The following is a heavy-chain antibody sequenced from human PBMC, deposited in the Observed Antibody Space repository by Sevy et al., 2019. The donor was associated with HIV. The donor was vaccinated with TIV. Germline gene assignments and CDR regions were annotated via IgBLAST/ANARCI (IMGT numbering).Heavy chain of an antibody. J-gene: IGHJ3*02. V-gene: IGHV1-18*01. CDR3: ARDRLHYNWNDVGAFDI. D-gene: IGHD1-20*01. CDR1: GYTFTNYG. Sequence: ASVKVSCKASGYTFTNYGINWVRQAPGQGLEWMGWISAHNRNTNSAQNLQARITMTIDTSTTTAYMELRSLTSDDTAVYYCARDRLHYNWNDVGAFDIWGQGTMVTVSS. CDR2: ISAHNRNT.